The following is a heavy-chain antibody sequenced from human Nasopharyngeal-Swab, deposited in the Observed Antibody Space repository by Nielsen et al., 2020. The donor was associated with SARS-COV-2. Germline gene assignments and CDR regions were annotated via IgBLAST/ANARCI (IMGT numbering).Heavy chain of an antibody. V-gene: IGHV3-21*01. J-gene: IGHJ4*02. D-gene: IGHD5-18*01. CDR2: ISSSSSYI. CDR1: GFTFSSYS. CDR3: ARDLSDTARPDY. Sequence: GESLKISCAASGFTFSSYSMNWVRQAPGKGLEWVSSISSSSSYIYYADSVKGRFTISRDNAKNSLYPQMNSLRAEDTAVYYCARDLSDTARPDYWGQGTLVTVSS.